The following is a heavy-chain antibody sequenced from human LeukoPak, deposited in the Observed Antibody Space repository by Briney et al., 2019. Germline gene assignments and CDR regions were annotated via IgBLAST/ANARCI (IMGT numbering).Heavy chain of an antibody. J-gene: IGHJ6*02. CDR1: VGTFISYA. CDR3: ASARGMATITYYYYGMDV. CDR2: IIPIFGTA. Sequence: ASVKVSCKASVGTFISYAISWVRQAHGQGLEWMGGIIPIFGTANYAQKFQGRVTIAADESTSTAYMELSSLRSEDTAVYYCASARGMATITYYYYGMDVWGQGTTVTVSS. V-gene: IGHV1-69*13. D-gene: IGHD5-24*01.